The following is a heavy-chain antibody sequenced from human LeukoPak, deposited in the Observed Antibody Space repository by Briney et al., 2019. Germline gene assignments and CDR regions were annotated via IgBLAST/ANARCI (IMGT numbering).Heavy chain of an antibody. CDR1: GFTFSSYS. CDR3: AKNRGRIMITFGGVIVPGY. Sequence: SLTLAWAASGFTFSSYSMSWVRQAAGKLLEWVSAIIGIVGSTYYANSVKGRFTISRDNSKNTLYMQMNSLRAEDTAVYYCAKNRGRIMITFGGVIVPGYWGQGTLVTVSS. J-gene: IGHJ4*02. V-gene: IGHV3-23*01. D-gene: IGHD3-16*02. CDR2: IIGIVGST.